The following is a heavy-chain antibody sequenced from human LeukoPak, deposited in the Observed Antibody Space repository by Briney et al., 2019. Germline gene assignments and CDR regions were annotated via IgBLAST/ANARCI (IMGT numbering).Heavy chain of an antibody. CDR2: IYHSGST. Sequence: PSETLSLTCTVSGGSISSGGYYWSWIRQPPGKGLEWIGYIYHSGSTYYNPSLKSRVTISVDRSKNQFSLKLSSVTAADTAVYYCARGGLDFWSGYYHYFDYWGQGTLVTVSS. CDR3: ARGGLDFWSGYYHYFDY. J-gene: IGHJ4*02. CDR1: GGSISSGGYY. V-gene: IGHV4-30-2*01. D-gene: IGHD3-3*01.